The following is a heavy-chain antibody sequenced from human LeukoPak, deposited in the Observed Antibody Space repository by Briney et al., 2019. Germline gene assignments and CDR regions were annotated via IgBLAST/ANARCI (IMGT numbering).Heavy chain of an antibody. CDR3: ARHPVVVPAPDY. J-gene: IGHJ4*02. V-gene: IGHV4-38-2*01. Sequence: PSETLSLTCAVSGYSISSGYYWGWIRQPPGKGLEWIGSIYHSGSTYYNPSLKSRVTISVDTSKNQFSLKLSSVTAADRAVYYCARHPVVVPAPDYWGQGTLVTVSS. CDR2: IYHSGST. CDR1: GYSISSGYY. D-gene: IGHD2-2*01.